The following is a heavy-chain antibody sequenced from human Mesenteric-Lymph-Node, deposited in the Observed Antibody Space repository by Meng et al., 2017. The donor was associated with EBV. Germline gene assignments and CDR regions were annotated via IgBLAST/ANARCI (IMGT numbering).Heavy chain of an antibody. D-gene: IGHD3-10*01. V-gene: IGHV4-34*01. CDR3: AGHVGRGGDY. CDR1: GGSFSDYY. J-gene: IGHJ4*02. CDR2: INHSGNT. Sequence: QVQLQQCGAGLLKPSETLSLTCAVYGGSFSDYYWSWIRQPPGKGLEWIGEINHSGNTHNNPSLKSRVSMSVDTSKNQFSLKLDSVTAADTAMYYCAGHVGRGGDYWDQGALVTVSS.